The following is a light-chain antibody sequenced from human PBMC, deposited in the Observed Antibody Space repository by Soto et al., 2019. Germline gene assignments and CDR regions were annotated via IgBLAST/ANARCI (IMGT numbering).Light chain of an antibody. CDR2: GAS. CDR1: QSVSSN. J-gene: IGKJ2*01. Sequence: EIAMTQSPATLSVSPGERATLSCRASQSVSSNLAWYQQKPGQAPRLLIYGASTRATGIPARFSGSGSGTEFTLTISSLQSEDFAVYYCQQYNNWPARVYTFGQGTKLEIK. CDR3: QQYNNWPARVYT. V-gene: IGKV3-15*01.